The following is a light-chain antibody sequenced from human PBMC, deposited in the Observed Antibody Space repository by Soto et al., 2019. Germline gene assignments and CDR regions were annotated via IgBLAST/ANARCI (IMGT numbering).Light chain of an antibody. J-gene: IGKJ4*01. V-gene: IGKV1-5*01. CDR1: QSITTW. Sequence: DIQMTQSPSTVSAYVGDSVTITCRASQSITTWLAWYQQRPGKAPKLLIYDVSSLQSGVPSRFSGSGSGTEFTLTISSLQSEDFAVYSCQHYNDRPLTFGGGTKVDIK. CDR3: QHYNDRPLT. CDR2: DVS.